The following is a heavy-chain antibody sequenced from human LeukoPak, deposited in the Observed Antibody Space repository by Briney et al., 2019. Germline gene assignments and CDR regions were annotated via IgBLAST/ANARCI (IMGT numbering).Heavy chain of an antibody. CDR2: IFYNGRT. CDR1: GASITGYY. V-gene: IGHV4-59*12. J-gene: IGHJ6*03. Sequence: SETLSLTCTVSGASITGYYWTWIRQSPGKGLEWIGFIFYNGRTNANPSLQSRVTLSVDTSKSQFSLKLSSVTAADTAVYYCARRGGFLEWPYYYYMDVWGKGTTVTVSS. D-gene: IGHD3-3*01. CDR3: ARRGGFLEWPYYYYMDV.